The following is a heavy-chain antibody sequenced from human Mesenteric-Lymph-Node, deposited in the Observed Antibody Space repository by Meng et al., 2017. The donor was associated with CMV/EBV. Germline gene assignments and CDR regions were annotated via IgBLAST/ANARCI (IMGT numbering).Heavy chain of an antibody. CDR2: INPGDSDT. CDR3: ARSLSLAFDI. D-gene: IGHD3-16*02. Sequence: GGSLRLSCKGSGYSFTSYWIGWVRQMPGKGLEWMGIINPGDSDTRYSPSFQGQVTISVDKSISTAYLQWSSLKASDTAMYYCARSLSLAFDIWGQGTMVTVSS. V-gene: IGHV5-51*01. CDR1: GYSFTSYW. J-gene: IGHJ3*02.